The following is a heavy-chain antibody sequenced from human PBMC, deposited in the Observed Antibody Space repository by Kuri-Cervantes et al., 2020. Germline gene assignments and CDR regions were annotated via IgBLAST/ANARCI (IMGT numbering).Heavy chain of an antibody. Sequence: ESLKISCTVSGGSVSSGSYYWSWIRQPPGKGLEWIGYIYYSGGTNYNPSLKSRVTISVDTSKNQFSLKLSSVTAADTAVYYCARVDWSQIAAAGTEYYYYYMDVWGKGTTVTVSS. J-gene: IGHJ6*03. D-gene: IGHD6-13*01. CDR1: GGSVSSGSYY. CDR3: ARVDWSQIAAAGTEYYYYYMDV. CDR2: IYYSGGT. V-gene: IGHV4-61*01.